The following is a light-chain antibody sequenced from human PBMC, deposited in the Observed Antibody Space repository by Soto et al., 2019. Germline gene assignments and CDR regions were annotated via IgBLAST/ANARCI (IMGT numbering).Light chain of an antibody. Sequence: EIVLTQSPGTLSLSPGERGTLSFMGRQSVSNNYLAWYQQKRGQAPRLLIYGASNRATGIPARFSGSGSRTEFTLTISSLQSEDFAVYYCQQYNNWPRSITFGQGTRLEI. CDR1: QSVSNN. CDR2: GAS. V-gene: IGKV3-15*01. CDR3: QQYNNWPRSIT. J-gene: IGKJ5*01.